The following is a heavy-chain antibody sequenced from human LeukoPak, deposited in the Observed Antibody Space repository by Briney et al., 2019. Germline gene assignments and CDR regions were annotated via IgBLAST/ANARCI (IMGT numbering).Heavy chain of an antibody. J-gene: IGHJ6*02. CDR2: ISGSGGST. V-gene: IGHV3-23*01. D-gene: IGHD3-3*01. CDR3: AKDRVLRFLEWLSDYYYGMDV. CDR1: GFTFSSYW. Sequence: GGSLRLSCAASGFTFSSYWMHWVRQAPGKGLEWVSAISGSGGSTYYADSVKGRCTISRDNSKNTLYLQMNSLRAEDTAVYYCAKDRVLRFLEWLSDYYYGMDVWGQGTTVTVSS.